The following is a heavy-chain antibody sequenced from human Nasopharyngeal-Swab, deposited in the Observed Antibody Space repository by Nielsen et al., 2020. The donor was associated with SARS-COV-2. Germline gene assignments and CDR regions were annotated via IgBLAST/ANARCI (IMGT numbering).Heavy chain of an antibody. D-gene: IGHD2-8*01. V-gene: IGHV1-46*01. CDR2: INPSGGST. J-gene: IGHJ3*02. Sequence: WVRQAPGQGLEWMGIINPSGGSTSYEQKFQGRVTMTRDTSTSTVYMELSSLRSEDTAVYYCARGRDCTNGVCYAGGTDAFDIWGQGTMVTVSS. CDR3: ARGRDCTNGVCYAGGTDAFDI.